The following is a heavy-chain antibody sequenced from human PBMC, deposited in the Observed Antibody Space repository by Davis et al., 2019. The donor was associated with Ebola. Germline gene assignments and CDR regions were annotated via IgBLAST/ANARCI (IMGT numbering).Heavy chain of an antibody. CDR2: IIPIFGTA. CDR3: ARVQTGYYFDSSDSPSWFDP. V-gene: IGHV1-69*13. D-gene: IGHD3-22*01. Sequence: SVKVSCKASGYTLTDYQMHWVRQAPGQGLEWMGGIIPIFGTANYAQKFQGRVTITADESTKTVYMELSSLRSEDTAVYYCARVQTGYYFDSSDSPSWFDPWGQGTLVTVSS. J-gene: IGHJ5*02. CDR1: GYTLTDYQ.